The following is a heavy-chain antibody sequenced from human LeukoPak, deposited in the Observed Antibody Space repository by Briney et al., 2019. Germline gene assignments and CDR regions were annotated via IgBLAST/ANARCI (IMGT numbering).Heavy chain of an antibody. V-gene: IGHV4-59*01. J-gene: IGHJ5*02. Sequence: SETLSLTCTVSGGSISSYYWSWIRQPPGKGLEWIGYIYYSGSTNYNPSLKSRVTTSVDTSKNQFSLKLSSVTAADTAVYYCARGSAGKERRWFDPWGQGTLVTVSS. CDR2: IYYSGST. D-gene: IGHD1-1*01. CDR1: GGSISSYY. CDR3: ARGSAGKERRWFDP.